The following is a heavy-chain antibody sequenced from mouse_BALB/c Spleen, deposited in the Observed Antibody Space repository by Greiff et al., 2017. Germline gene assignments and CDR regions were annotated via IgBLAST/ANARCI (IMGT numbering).Heavy chain of an antibody. CDR3: ARAYYYGSSYEWYFDV. J-gene: IGHJ1*01. V-gene: IGHV2-4*02. CDR2: IWGGGST. Sequence: QVQLQQSGPGLVQPSQSLSITCTVSGFSLTSYGVHWVRQPPGKGLEWLGMIWGGGSTDYNSALKSRLSISKDNSKSQVFLKMNSLQTDDTAMYYCARAYYYGSSYEWYFDVWGAGTTVTVSS. CDR1: GFSLTSYG. D-gene: IGHD1-1*01.